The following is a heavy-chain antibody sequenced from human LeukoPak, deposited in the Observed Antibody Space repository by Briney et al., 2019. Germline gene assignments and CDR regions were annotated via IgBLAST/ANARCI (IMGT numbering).Heavy chain of an antibody. V-gene: IGHV3-13*01. CDR1: GFTFSSYD. J-gene: IGHJ4*02. Sequence: PGGSLRLSCAACGFTFSSYDMHLVRQATGKGLEWVSAIGTAGDTYYPGSVKGRFTISRENAKNSLYLQMNSLRAGDTAVYYCARGSERITMVREDLFDYWGQGTLVTVSS. D-gene: IGHD3-10*01. CDR3: ARGSERITMVREDLFDY. CDR2: IGTAGDT.